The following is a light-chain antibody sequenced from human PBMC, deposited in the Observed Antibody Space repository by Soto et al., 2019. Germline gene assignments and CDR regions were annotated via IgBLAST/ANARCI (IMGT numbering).Light chain of an antibody. V-gene: IGKV3-20*01. Sequence: VLTQCPGTLSLSPGERATLSCRANQNLGDGRLAWYQQKPGQPPTLLIYDASTRATGIPDRFSGSGSGTDSTLTISRLEPEDFAVYYCQEHASIFGQGTRLEIK. J-gene: IGKJ5*01. CDR1: QNLGDGR. CDR2: DAS. CDR3: QEHASI.